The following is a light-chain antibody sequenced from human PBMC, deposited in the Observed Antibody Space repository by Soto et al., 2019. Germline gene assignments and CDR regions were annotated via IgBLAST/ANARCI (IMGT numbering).Light chain of an antibody. CDR3: CSYADNYSYV. J-gene: IGLJ1*01. Sequence: QSGLTQPRSVAGSPGQSVTISCTGTSSDVGAYNYVSGYQQHPGKAPKLMTYDVSKRPSGVPDRFSGSKSGNAASLTISGLQAQDEPDYYCCSYADNYSYVFGTGTKVTVL. CDR1: SSDVGAYNY. V-gene: IGLV2-11*01. CDR2: DVS.